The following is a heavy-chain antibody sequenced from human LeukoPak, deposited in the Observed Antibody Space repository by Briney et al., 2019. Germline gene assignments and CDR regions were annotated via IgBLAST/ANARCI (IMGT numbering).Heavy chain of an antibody. CDR1: GYTFTGYY. V-gene: IGHV1-2*02. CDR3: ARGPLGYCSGGSCYNDY. CDR2: IDPNSGGT. Sequence: GASVKVSCKASGYTFTGYYMHWVRQAPGQGLEWMGWIDPNSGGTNYAQKFQGRVTMTRDTSISTAYMELSRLRSDDTAVYYCARGPLGYCSGGSCYNDYWGQGTLVTVSS. J-gene: IGHJ4*02. D-gene: IGHD2-15*01.